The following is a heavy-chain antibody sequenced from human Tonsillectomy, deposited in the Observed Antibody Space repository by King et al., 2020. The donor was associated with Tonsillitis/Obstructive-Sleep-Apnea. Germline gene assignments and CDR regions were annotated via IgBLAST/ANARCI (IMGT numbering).Heavy chain of an antibody. CDR3: ARAESYDYDFLNGYFLDY. J-gene: IGHJ4*02. CDR1: GFTFSSYE. Sequence: QLVQSGGGLVQPGGSLRLSCAASGFTFSSYEMNWVRQAPGKGLEWVSYISSSGSTIYYADSVKGRFTISRDNAKNSLYLQMNSLRAEDTGVYYCARAESYDYDFLNGYFLDYWGQGTLGTVSP. D-gene: IGHD3-3*01. CDR2: ISSSGSTI. V-gene: IGHV3-48*03.